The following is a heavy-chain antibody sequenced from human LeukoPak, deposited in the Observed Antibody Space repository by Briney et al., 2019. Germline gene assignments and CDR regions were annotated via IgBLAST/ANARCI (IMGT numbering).Heavy chain of an antibody. V-gene: IGHV4-4*07. CDR1: GGSISSYY. Sequence: PSETLSLTCTVSGGSISSYYWSWIRQPAGKGREWIGRIYTSGSTNYNPSLKSRVTMSVDTSKNQFSLKLSSVTAADTAVYYCARNYCTGGVCYVPGWFDPWGQGTLVTVSS. D-gene: IGHD2-8*02. CDR3: ARNYCTGGVCYVPGWFDP. J-gene: IGHJ5*02. CDR2: IYTSGST.